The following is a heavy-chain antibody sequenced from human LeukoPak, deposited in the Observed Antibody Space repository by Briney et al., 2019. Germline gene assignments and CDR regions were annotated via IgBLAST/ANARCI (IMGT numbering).Heavy chain of an antibody. CDR2: ISSGSTYI. CDR1: GSTFSTYS. J-gene: IGHJ4*02. D-gene: IGHD3-22*01. CDR3: VSYDSSGYASFDY. V-gene: IGHV3-21*01. Sequence: GGSLRLSCAASGSTFSTYSMNWVRQAPGKGPEWVSSISSGSTYIFYADSVKGRFTISRDNAKNSLYLQMNSLRAEDTAMYYCVSYDSSGYASFDYWGQGILVTVSS.